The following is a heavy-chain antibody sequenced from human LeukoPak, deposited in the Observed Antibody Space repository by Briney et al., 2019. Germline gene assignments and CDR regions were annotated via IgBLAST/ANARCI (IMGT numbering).Heavy chain of an antibody. J-gene: IGHJ6*04. CDR2: IYSGGST. D-gene: IGHD2-15*01. CDR1: GFTVSSNY. CDR3: ARDRSHCSGGSCYYYGMDV. V-gene: IGHV3-53*01. Sequence: GGSLRLSCAASGFTVSSNYMSWVRQAPGKGLEWVSVIYSGGSTYYADSVKGRFTISRDNSKNTLYLQMNSLRAEDTAVYYCARDRSHCSGGSCYYYGMDVWGKGTTVTVSS.